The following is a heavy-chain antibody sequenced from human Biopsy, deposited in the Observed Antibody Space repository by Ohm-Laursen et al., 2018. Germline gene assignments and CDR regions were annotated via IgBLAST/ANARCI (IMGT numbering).Heavy chain of an antibody. CDR2: IYNSETT. CDR3: ARHPTGFWFDP. Sequence: SDTLSLTWAVSGDSISTSTTYYWAWLRQPPGKGLEWIGSIYNSETTFYNPSLKSRVAISVDTSTNQFSLKLSSVTAADTALYYCARHPTGFWFDPWGHGTLVTVSS. CDR1: GDSISTSTTYY. V-gene: IGHV4-39*01. J-gene: IGHJ5*02.